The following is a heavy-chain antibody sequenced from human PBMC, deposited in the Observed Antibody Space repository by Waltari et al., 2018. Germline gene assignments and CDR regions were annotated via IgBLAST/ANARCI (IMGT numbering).Heavy chain of an antibody. Sequence: EVQLVETGGGLSQPGESLRLSCVPSGFNVRDKYMDWVRQAPGKGLEGVSVLYSGGASTYVDSVRGRFTITRDDSKNILFLQMNNLRADDSAVYYCATKMGTGAGYLDLWGRGTLVTVSS. CDR1: GFNVRDKY. CDR3: ATKMGTGAGYLDL. D-gene: IGHD1-1*01. J-gene: IGHJ2*01. CDR2: LYSGGAS. V-gene: IGHV3-53*02.